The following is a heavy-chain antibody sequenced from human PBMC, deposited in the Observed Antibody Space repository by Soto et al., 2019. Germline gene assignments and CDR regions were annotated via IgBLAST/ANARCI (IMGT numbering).Heavy chain of an antibody. J-gene: IGHJ4*02. D-gene: IGHD3-3*01. V-gene: IGHV3-23*01. CDR1: GFTFSSYA. CDR2: ISGSGGST. Sequence: GGSLRLSCAASGFTFSSYAMSWVRQAPGKGLEWVSAISGSGGSTYYADSVKGRFTISRDNSKNTLYLQMNSLRAEDTAVYYCAKDSNPLPPFWSGYYEPRYFDYWGQGTLVTVSS. CDR3: AKDSNPLPPFWSGYYEPRYFDY.